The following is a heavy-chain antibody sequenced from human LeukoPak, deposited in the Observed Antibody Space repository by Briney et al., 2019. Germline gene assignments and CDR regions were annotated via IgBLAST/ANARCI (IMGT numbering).Heavy chain of an antibody. D-gene: IGHD6-13*01. V-gene: IGHV4-59*01. CDR3: ARGIAATFDY. Sequence: PSETLSLTCTVSGGSISSYYWSWIRQPPGKGLEWIGYIYYSGSTNYNPSLKSRVTISVGTSKNQFSLKLSSVTAADTAVYYCARGIAATFDYWGQGTLVTVSS. CDR2: IYYSGST. CDR1: GGSISSYY. J-gene: IGHJ4*02.